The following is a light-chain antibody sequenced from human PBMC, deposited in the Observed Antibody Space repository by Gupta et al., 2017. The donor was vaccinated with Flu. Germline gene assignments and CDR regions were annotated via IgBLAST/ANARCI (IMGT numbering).Light chain of an antibody. CDR3: QQHNRQPPST. Sequence: DVQLTQSPSFLSASVGDRVTITCRTSQVISSYFAWYQQKPGKAPKLLIYGASTLQSGVPSRFSGSGCGTECTLTITRLQPEDFAADYCQQHNRQPPSTFGQGTQLEIK. CDR1: QVISSY. CDR2: GAS. J-gene: IGKJ5*01. V-gene: IGKV1-9*01.